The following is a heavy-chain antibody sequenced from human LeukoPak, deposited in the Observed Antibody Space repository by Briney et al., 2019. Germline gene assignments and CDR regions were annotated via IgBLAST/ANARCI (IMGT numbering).Heavy chain of an antibody. V-gene: IGHV3-74*01. Sequence: GGSLRLSCAASGFTFSNYWMHWVRQAPGKGLVWVSRINSDGSGRNYADSVKGRFTISRDDAKNTLYLQMNRLRAEDTAVYYCASASSHRIAAGGDYWGQGTLVTVSS. CDR1: GFTFSNYW. J-gene: IGHJ4*02. CDR2: INSDGSGR. D-gene: IGHD6-13*01. CDR3: ASASSHRIAAGGDY.